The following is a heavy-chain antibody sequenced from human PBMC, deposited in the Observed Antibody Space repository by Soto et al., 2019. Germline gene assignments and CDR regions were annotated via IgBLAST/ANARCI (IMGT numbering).Heavy chain of an antibody. Sequence: SVKVSCKASGGTFSSYAISWVRQAPGQGLEWMGGIIPIFGTANYAQKFQGRVTITADESTSTAYMELSSLRSEDTAVYYCARGPDYYDSSRYFIPFDYCGQGTLVTFSS. V-gene: IGHV1-69*13. CDR1: GGTFSSYA. CDR3: ARGPDYYDSSRYFIPFDY. CDR2: IIPIFGTA. D-gene: IGHD3-22*01. J-gene: IGHJ4*02.